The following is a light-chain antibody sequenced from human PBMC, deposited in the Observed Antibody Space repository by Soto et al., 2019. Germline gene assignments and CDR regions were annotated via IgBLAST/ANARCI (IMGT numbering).Light chain of an antibody. Sequence: EIVMTQSPATLSVSPGERATSSCRASQSVSSNLAWYQQRPGQAPRLLVYDASSRATGIPARFSGSGSETEFTLTISSLQSEDFAVYYCQQYNNWPRPFGQGTKVEIK. CDR2: DAS. J-gene: IGKJ1*01. CDR3: QQYNNWPRP. V-gene: IGKV3-15*01. CDR1: QSVSSN.